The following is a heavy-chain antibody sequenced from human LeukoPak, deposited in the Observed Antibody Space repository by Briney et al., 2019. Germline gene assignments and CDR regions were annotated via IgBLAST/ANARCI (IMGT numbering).Heavy chain of an antibody. CDR3: ARLTNPYGSGSYYNVGGDFDY. D-gene: IGHD3-10*01. J-gene: IGHJ4*02. V-gene: IGHV4-59*08. CDR1: GGSISSYY. Sequence: SETLSLTCTVSGGSISSYYWSWIRQPPGKGLEWIGYIYYSGSTNYNPSLKSRVTISVDTSKNQFSLKLSSVTAADTAVYYCARLTNPYGSGSYYNVGGDFDYWGQGTLVTVSS. CDR2: IYYSGST.